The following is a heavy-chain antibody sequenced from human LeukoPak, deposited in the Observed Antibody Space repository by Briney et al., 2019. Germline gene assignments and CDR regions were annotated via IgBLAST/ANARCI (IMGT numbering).Heavy chain of an antibody. CDR1: GFTVSSNY. Sequence: PGGSLRLSCAASGFTVSSNYMSWVRQAPGKGLEWVSVIYSGGSTYYADSVKGRFTISRDNSKNTLYLQMNSLRAEDTAVYYCAREGEYCSGGSCYSGYWGQGTLVTVSS. CDR2: IYSGGST. CDR3: AREGEYCSGGSCYSGY. J-gene: IGHJ4*02. V-gene: IGHV3-66*01. D-gene: IGHD2-15*01.